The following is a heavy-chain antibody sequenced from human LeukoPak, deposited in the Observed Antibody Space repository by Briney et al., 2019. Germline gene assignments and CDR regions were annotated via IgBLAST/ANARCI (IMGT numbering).Heavy chain of an antibody. D-gene: IGHD2-2*02. CDR3: AKDGHCSSTSCYTYDY. V-gene: IGHV3-23*01. CDR2: ISGSGGST. Sequence: GSLRLSCAASGFTFSSYAMSWVRQAPGKGLEWVSAISGSGGSTYYADSVKGRFTISRDNSKNTLYLQMNSLRAEDTAVYYCAKDGHCSSTSCYTYDYWGQGTLVTVSS. CDR1: GFTFSSYA. J-gene: IGHJ4*02.